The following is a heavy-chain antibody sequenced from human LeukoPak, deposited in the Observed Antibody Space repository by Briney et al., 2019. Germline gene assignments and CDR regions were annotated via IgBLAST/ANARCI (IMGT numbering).Heavy chain of an antibody. CDR3: AKGSTSYLLRDWFDP. V-gene: IGHV3-23*01. Sequence: GGSLRLSCAASGFTFSSYGMSWVRQAPGKGLEWVSAISGSGGSTYYVDSVKGRFTISRDNSKNTLYLQMNSLRAEDTAVYYCAKGSTSYLLRDWFDPWGQGTLVTVSS. CDR2: ISGSGGST. D-gene: IGHD2-2*01. CDR1: GFTFSSYG. J-gene: IGHJ5*02.